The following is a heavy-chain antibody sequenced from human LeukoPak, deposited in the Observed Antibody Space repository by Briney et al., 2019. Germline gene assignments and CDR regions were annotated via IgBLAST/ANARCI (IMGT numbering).Heavy chain of an antibody. D-gene: IGHD2-15*01. CDR2: ISSSGSTI. J-gene: IGHJ6*02. CDR3: AREGLVAYYYYGMDV. CDR1: GFTFSYYY. Sequence: PGGSPRLSCAASGFTFSYYYMSWIRQAPGKGLEWVSYISSSGSTIYYADSVKGRFTISRDNAKNSLYLQMNSLRAEDTAVYYCAREGLVAYYYYGMDVWGQGTTVTVSS. V-gene: IGHV3-11*01.